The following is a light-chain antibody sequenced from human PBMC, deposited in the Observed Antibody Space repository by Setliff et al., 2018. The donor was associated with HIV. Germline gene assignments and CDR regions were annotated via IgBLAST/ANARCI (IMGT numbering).Light chain of an antibody. Sequence: QSVLTQPASVSGSPGQSITISCIGTSSDVGGYDFVSWYQQRPGKAPKLIIFDVSERPSGVSHRFSGSKSGNTASLTISGLQTEDEADYFCASYRSPATYVFGSGTKV. V-gene: IGLV2-14*03. CDR2: DVS. J-gene: IGLJ1*01. CDR1: SSDVGGYDF. CDR3: ASYRSPATYV.